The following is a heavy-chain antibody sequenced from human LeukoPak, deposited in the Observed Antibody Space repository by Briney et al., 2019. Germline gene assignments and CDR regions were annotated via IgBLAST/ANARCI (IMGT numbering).Heavy chain of an antibody. CDR2: MDFYGSTT. V-gene: IGHV3-74*01. Sequence: GGSLRLSRAGSGFTFSNYWMHWVRHVPGKGLVWVSRMDFYGSTTDYADSVKGRFTISRDNAKNTLYLQMSSLRAEDTAVYYCARANNFDYWGQGTLVTVSS. D-gene: IGHD4/OR15-4a*01. CDR3: ARANNFDY. J-gene: IGHJ4*02. CDR1: GFTFSNYW.